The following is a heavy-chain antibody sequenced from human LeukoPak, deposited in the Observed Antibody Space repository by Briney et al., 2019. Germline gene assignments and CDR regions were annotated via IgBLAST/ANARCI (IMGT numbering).Heavy chain of an antibody. CDR2: IYHSGST. D-gene: IGHD1-26*01. J-gene: IGHJ4*02. CDR3: VRQWDQHGYFDY. CDR1: GYSISSGYY. V-gene: IGHV4-38-2*02. Sequence: PSETLSLTCTVSGYSISSGYYWGWIRQPPGKGLEWVGCIYHSGSTYYNPSLKSRVTISEDTSKNQFSLKLRSVTAADTAVYYCVRQWDQHGYFDYWGQGTLLTVSS.